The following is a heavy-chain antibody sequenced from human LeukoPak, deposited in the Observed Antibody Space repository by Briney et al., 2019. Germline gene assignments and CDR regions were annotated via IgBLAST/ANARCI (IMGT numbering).Heavy chain of an antibody. CDR3: ASQLERRSFDY. CDR2: ILSSGST. CDR1: GGSISNYY. V-gene: IGHV4-4*09. J-gene: IGHJ4*02. Sequence: PSETLSLTCTVSGGSISNYYWNWIRQSPGKGLEWIGYILSSGSTHHNPSLTGRISLSVDTSKNQFSLKLSSVTAADTAVYYCASQLERRSFDYWGQGTLVTVPS. D-gene: IGHD1-1*01.